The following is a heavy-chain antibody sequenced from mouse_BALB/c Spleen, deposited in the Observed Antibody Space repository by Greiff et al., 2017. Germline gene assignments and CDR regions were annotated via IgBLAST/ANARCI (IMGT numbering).Heavy chain of an antibody. J-gene: IGHJ4*01. D-gene: IGHD2-4*01. V-gene: IGHV14-3*02. Sequence: EVQLQQSGAELMKPGASVKLSCTASGFNIKDTYMHWVKQRPEQGLEWIGRIDPANGNTKYDPKFQGKATITADTSSNTAYLQLSSLTSEDTAVYYCARGGDYDLYAMDYWGQGTSVTVSS. CDR1: GFNIKDTY. CDR3: ARGGDYDLYAMDY. CDR2: IDPANGNT.